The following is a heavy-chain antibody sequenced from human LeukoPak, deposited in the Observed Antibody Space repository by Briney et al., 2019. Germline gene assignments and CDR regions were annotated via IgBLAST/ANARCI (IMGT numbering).Heavy chain of an antibody. CDR1: GFTFSSYW. J-gene: IGHJ5*02. Sequence: GGSLRLSCAASGFTFSSYWTHWVRQAPGKGLVWVSRINSDGSSTSYADSVKGRFTISRDNAKNTLYLQMNSLRAEDTAVYYCASLGLIAAAGTPYNWFDPWGQGTLVTVSS. CDR3: ASLGLIAAAGTPYNWFDP. D-gene: IGHD6-13*01. CDR2: INSDGSST. V-gene: IGHV3-74*01.